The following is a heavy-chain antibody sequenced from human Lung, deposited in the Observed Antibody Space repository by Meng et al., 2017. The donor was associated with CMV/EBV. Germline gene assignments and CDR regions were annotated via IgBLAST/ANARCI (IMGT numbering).Heavy chain of an antibody. CDR3: ARDSASVGSGYYYYYDMDV. Sequence: GGSLRLSCAASGFTFSSYWMSWVRQAPGKGLEWVANIKQDGSEKYYVDSVRDRITISRDNAKNSLYLQMNSLRAEDTAVYYCARDSASVGSGYYYYYDMDVWGQGTTVTVSS. V-gene: IGHV3-7*01. J-gene: IGHJ6*02. CDR1: GFTFSSYW. D-gene: IGHD2-15*01. CDR2: IKQDGSEK.